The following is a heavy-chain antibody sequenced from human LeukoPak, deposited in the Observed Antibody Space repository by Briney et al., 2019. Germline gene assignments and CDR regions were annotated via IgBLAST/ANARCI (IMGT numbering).Heavy chain of an antibody. Sequence: ASVKVSCKASGYTLTGYYMHWVRQAPGQGLEWMGWINPNSGGTNYAQKFQGRVTMTRDTSISTAYMELSRLRSDDTAVYYCARTITMVRGALCYWGQGTLVTVSS. D-gene: IGHD3-10*01. CDR3: ARTITMVRGALCY. J-gene: IGHJ4*02. V-gene: IGHV1-2*02. CDR2: INPNSGGT. CDR1: GYTLTGYY.